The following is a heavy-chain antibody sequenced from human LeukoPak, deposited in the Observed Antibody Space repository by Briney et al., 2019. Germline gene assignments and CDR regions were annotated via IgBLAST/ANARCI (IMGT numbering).Heavy chain of an antibody. CDR3: GRHDAFDI. V-gene: IGHV5-51*01. Sequence: GESLKISCKGSGYSFTNYWIGWVRQMPGKGLEWMGIIYPGDSNTRYSPSFQGQVTISADKSISTAFLQWSSLEASDTAMYYCGRHDAFDIWGQGTMVTVSS. J-gene: IGHJ3*02. CDR1: GYSFTNYW. CDR2: IYPGDSNT.